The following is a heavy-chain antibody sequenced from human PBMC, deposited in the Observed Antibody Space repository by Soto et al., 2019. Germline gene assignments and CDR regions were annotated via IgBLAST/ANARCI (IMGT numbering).Heavy chain of an antibody. V-gene: IGHV5-51*01. J-gene: IGHJ4*02. D-gene: IGHD5-12*01. CDR3: VRPGAPTDKVVYDF. CDR2: IYPGDSET. CDR1: GYNFANYW. Sequence: GESLKISCKASGYNFANYWIGWVCQKPGKGLEWMGVIYPGDSETTYSPSFEGQVIISVDSSRGTAFLEWRSLKASDTAMYYCVRPGAPTDKVVYDFWGQGTQVTVSS.